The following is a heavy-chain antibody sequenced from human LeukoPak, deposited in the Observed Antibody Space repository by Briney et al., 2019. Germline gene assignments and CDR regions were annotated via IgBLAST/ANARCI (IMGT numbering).Heavy chain of an antibody. CDR3: ARDKSLQDV. CDR2: ISSSSSYI. J-gene: IGHJ6*04. V-gene: IGHV3-21*01. Sequence: PGGSLRLSCAASGFTFTSYSMNWVRQAPGKGLEWVSSISSSSSYICYADSVKGRFTISRDNAKNSLYLQMNSLRAEDTAVYYCARDKSLQDVWGKGTTVTVSS. CDR1: GFTFTSYS.